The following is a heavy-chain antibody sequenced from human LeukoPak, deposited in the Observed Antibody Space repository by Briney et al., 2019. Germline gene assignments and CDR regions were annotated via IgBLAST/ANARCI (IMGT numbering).Heavy chain of an antibody. Sequence: GESLKISCKGSGSIFTSYWIGWVRQLPGKGLEWMGIIYPGDSDTRYSPSFQGQVTISADKSISTAYLQWSSLKASDTAMYYCARHRPDSDSSSWYGGYYYYYMDVWGKGTTVTVSS. CDR3: ARHRPDSDSSSWYGGYYYYYMDV. J-gene: IGHJ6*03. CDR2: IYPGDSDT. CDR1: GSIFTSYW. D-gene: IGHD6-13*01. V-gene: IGHV5-51*01.